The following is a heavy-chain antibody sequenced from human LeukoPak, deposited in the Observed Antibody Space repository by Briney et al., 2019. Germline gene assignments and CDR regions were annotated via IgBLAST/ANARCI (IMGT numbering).Heavy chain of an antibody. CDR3: ASGIGWVFDY. Sequence: GGSLRLSCAASGLPFSSHWLNWVRQAPGKGLEWVANIKQDGSENYYVDSVRGRFTISRDNARNSLYLQMNSLRAEDTAVYYCASGIGWVFDYWGQGTLVTVSS. D-gene: IGHD6-19*01. CDR1: GLPFSSHW. V-gene: IGHV3-7*01. J-gene: IGHJ4*02. CDR2: IKQDGSEN.